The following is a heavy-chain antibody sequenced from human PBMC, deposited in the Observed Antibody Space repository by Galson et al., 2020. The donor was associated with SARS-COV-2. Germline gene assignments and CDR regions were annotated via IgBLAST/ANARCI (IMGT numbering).Heavy chain of an antibody. Sequence: GESLKISCAASGFTFSSYGMHWVRQAPGKGLEWVAVISYDGSEKYYADSVKGRFTISRDNSKNTLYLQMNSLRAEDTAVYYCANAGGAVAAYYFDYWGQGTLVTVSS. CDR3: ANAGGAVAAYYFDY. D-gene: IGHD6-19*01. CDR2: ISYDGSEK. J-gene: IGHJ4*02. V-gene: IGHV3-30*18. CDR1: GFTFSSYG.